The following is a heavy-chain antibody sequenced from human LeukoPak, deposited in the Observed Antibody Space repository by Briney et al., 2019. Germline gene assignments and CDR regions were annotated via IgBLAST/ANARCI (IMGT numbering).Heavy chain of an antibody. D-gene: IGHD3-3*01. Sequence: GGSLRLSCAASGFTFSSYGMHWVRQAPGKGLEWVAFIRYDGSNKYYADSVKGRFTISRDDSKNTLYLQMNSLRAADTAVYYCAKDVGRYGFWSGLGYWGQGTLVTVSS. J-gene: IGHJ4*02. CDR3: AKDVGRYGFWSGLGY. CDR1: GFTFSSYG. V-gene: IGHV3-30*02. CDR2: IRYDGSNK.